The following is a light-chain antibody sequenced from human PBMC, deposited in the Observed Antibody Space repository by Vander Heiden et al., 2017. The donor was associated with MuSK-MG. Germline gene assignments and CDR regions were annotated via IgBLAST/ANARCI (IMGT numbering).Light chain of an antibody. CDR3: QVWDSSTASYV. Sequence: YELTQPLSVSVALGPTARITCGGNNIGSKNVHWYQQKPGQAPVLVIYRDSNRPSGIPERFSGSNSGNTATLTISRAQAGDEADYYCQVWDSSTASYVFGTGTKVTVL. CDR1: NIGSKN. V-gene: IGLV3-9*01. J-gene: IGLJ1*01. CDR2: RDS.